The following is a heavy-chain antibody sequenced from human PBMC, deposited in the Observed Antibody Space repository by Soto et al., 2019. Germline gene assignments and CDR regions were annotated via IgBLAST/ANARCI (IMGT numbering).Heavy chain of an antibody. J-gene: IGHJ4*02. CDR2: IIPILGIA. Sequence: QVQLVQSGAEVKKPGSSVKVCCKASGGTFSSYTISWVRQAPGQGLEWMGRIIPILGIANYAQKFQGRVTITADKSTSTAYMELSSLRSEDTAVYYCARLLAAAGNYWGQGTLVTVSS. CDR1: GGTFSSYT. V-gene: IGHV1-69*02. D-gene: IGHD6-13*01. CDR3: ARLLAAAGNY.